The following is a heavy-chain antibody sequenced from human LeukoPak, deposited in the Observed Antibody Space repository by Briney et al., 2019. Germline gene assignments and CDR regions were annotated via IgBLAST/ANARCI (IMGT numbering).Heavy chain of an antibody. Sequence: GRSLRLSCAASGFTFDDYAMHWVRQAPGKGLEWVSGISWNSGSIGYADSVKGRFTISRDNAKNSLYLQMNSLRAEDTALYYCAKDEMATVYYYYYYGMDVWGQGTTVTVSS. J-gene: IGHJ6*02. D-gene: IGHD5-24*01. CDR3: AKDEMATVYYYYYYGMDV. CDR2: ISWNSGSI. V-gene: IGHV3-9*01. CDR1: GFTFDDYA.